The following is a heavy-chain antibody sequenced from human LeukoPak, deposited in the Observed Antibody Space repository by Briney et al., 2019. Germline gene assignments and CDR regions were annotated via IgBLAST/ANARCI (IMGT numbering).Heavy chain of an antibody. Sequence: GASVKVSCKASGYTFTSYYMHWVRQAPGQGLEWMGIINPSGGSTSYAQKFQGRVTTTRDTSTSTVYMELSSLRSEDTAVYYCARDFNTMIVVVITPGYWGQGTLVTVSS. D-gene: IGHD3-22*01. CDR1: GYTFTSYY. CDR2: INPSGGST. V-gene: IGHV1-46*01. CDR3: ARDFNTMIVVVITPGY. J-gene: IGHJ4*02.